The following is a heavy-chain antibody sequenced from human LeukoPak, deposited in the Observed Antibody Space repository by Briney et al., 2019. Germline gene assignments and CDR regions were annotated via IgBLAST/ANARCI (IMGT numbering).Heavy chain of an antibody. CDR3: AKQLGYCSDGSCYFPY. D-gene: IGHD2-15*01. Sequence: GGSLRLSCAASGFTFSSSAMSWVRQTPGKGLEWVSAISDNGGYTYYADSVQGRFTISRDNSKSTLCLQMNSLRAEDTAVYYCAKQLGYCSDGSCYFPYWGQGTLVTVSS. CDR1: GFTFSSSA. CDR2: ISDNGGYT. V-gene: IGHV3-23*01. J-gene: IGHJ4*02.